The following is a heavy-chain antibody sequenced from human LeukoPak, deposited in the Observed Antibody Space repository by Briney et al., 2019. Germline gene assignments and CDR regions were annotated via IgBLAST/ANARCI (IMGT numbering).Heavy chain of an antibody. V-gene: IGHV4-39*01. Sequence: SETLSLTCTVSGGSISSSSYYWGWIRQPPGKGLEWIGSIYYSGSTYYNPSLKSRVTISVDTSKNQFSLKLSSVTAADTAVYYCARHRVNFWSGYENWFDPWGQGTLVTVSS. CDR3: ARHRVNFWSGYENWFDP. CDR2: IYYSGST. J-gene: IGHJ5*02. D-gene: IGHD3-3*01. CDR1: GGSISSSSYY.